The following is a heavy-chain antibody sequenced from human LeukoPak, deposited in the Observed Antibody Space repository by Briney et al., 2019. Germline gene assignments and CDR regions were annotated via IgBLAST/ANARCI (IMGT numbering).Heavy chain of an antibody. J-gene: IGHJ6*03. CDR1: GYTFTSYD. CDR3: ARVAAADYYYYYYMDV. V-gene: IGHV1-8*01. Sequence: ASVKVSCKASGYTFTSYDINWVRQATGQGLEWMGWMNPNSGNTGYAQKFQGRVTMTRSTSISTAYMELSSLRSEDTAVYYCARVAAADYYYYYYMDVWGKGTTVTISS. D-gene: IGHD6-13*01. CDR2: MNPNSGNT.